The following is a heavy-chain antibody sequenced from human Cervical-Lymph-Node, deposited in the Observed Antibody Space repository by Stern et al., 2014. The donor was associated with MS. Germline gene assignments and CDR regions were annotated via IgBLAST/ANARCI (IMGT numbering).Heavy chain of an antibody. Sequence: QVQLVQSGPEVRQPGASVRVSCKASGYTFTTPNYGIAWVREVPGRGLEGMGWIISYNGNTVYAQKLQDRVTMTTDTSTSTAYMELRSLRSDDTAFYYCARERLRDFNDYHFDSWGQGTLVTVSS. CDR1: GYTFTTPNYG. V-gene: IGHV1-18*01. J-gene: IGHJ4*02. CDR2: IISYNGNT. D-gene: IGHD4-11*01. CDR3: ARERLRDFNDYHFDS.